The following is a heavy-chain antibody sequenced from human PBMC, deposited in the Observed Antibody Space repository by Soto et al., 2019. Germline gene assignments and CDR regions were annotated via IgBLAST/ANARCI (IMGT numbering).Heavy chain of an antibody. V-gene: IGHV1-69*01. Sequence: QVQLVQSGAEVKKPGSSVKVSCKASGGTFSSYAISWVRQAPGQGLEWMGGIIPIFGTANYAQKFQGRVTITADESTSTAYMELSSLRSEDKAVYYCARASYYYDSSGYLDYYYGMDVWGQGTTVTVSS. CDR2: IIPIFGTA. CDR1: GGTFSSYA. J-gene: IGHJ6*02. D-gene: IGHD3-22*01. CDR3: ARASYYYDSSGYLDYYYGMDV.